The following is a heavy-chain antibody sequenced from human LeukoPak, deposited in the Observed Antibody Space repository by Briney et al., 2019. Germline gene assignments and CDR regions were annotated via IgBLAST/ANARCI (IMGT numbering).Heavy chain of an antibody. CDR2: INPSGGST. D-gene: IGHD3-22*01. Sequence: GASVKVSCKASGYTFTSYYMHWVRQAPGQGLEWMGIINPSGGSTSYAQKFQGRVTMTRDMSTSTVYMELSSLRSEDTAVYYCARGGHDHYDSSGYCNYWGQGTLVTVSS. CDR3: ARGGHDHYDSSGYCNY. CDR1: GYTFTSYY. J-gene: IGHJ4*02. V-gene: IGHV1-46*01.